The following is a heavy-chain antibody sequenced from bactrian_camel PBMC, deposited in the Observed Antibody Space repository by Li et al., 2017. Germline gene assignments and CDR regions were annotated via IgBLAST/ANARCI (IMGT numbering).Heavy chain of an antibody. Sequence: HVQLVESGGGSVEAGGSLRLSCAASGYNQRSRSYCMGWFRQAPGKEREGVATIDTDGNTKYAASLSGRFVVSRDNAKMTLFLQMNGLKPEDTAMYYCAARFGIIGTLDSGKYNYWGQGTQVTVS. V-gene: IGHV3S53*01. D-gene: IGHD4*01. J-gene: IGHJ4*01. CDR1: GYNQRSRSYC. CDR2: IDTDGNT. CDR3: AARFGIIGTLDSGKYNY.